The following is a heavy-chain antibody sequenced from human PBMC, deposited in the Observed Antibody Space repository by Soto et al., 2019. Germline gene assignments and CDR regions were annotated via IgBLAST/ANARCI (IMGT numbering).Heavy chain of an antibody. CDR2: IDYSGST. Sequence: QLQLQESGPGLVKPSETLSLTCTVSGGSISSSNYYWGWTRQPPGKGLEWIGTIDYSGSTYYNPSLKSRVTKSVDTSKNQFFLKLSSVTAADTAVYYCARHLSDYYDAFDIWGQGTMVTVSP. V-gene: IGHV4-39*01. J-gene: IGHJ3*02. CDR3: ARHLSDYYDAFDI. D-gene: IGHD1-26*01. CDR1: GGSISSSNYY.